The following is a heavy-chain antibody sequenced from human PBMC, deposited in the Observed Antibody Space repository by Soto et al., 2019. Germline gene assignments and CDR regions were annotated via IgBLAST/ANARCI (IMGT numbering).Heavy chain of an antibody. CDR1: GNPFTSYA. CDR2: INAGNGNT. CDR3: ARDGAVAGNSNFDY. V-gene: IGHV1-3*01. J-gene: IGHJ4*02. D-gene: IGHD6-19*01. Sequence: QVQLVQSGAEVKKPGASVKVSGKAPGNPFTSYAIHWVGQAPGQRLAWRGWINAGNGNTKYSQKFQARVTITRDTSASTAYMELSSLRSEDTAVYYCARDGAVAGNSNFDYWGQGTLVTVSS.